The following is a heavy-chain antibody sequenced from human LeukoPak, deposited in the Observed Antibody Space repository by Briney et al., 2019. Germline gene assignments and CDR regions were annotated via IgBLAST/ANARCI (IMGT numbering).Heavy chain of an antibody. CDR1: GFTFGDYA. D-gene: IGHD6-6*01. V-gene: IGHV3-49*04. CDR2: IRSKAYGGTT. J-gene: IGHJ3*02. Sequence: PGGSLRLSCTASGFTFGDYAMSWVRQAPGKGLEWVGFIRSKAYGGTTEYAASVKGRFTISRDDSKSIAYLQMNSLKTEDTAVYYCTRTPIEYSSSSWAFDIWGQGTMVTVSS. CDR3: TRTPIEYSSSSWAFDI.